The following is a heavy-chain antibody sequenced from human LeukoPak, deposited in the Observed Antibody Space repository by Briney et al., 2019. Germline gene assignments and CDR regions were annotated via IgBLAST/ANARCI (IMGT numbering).Heavy chain of an antibody. J-gene: IGHJ4*02. CDR3: AREDYYYDSSGYVDY. Sequence: SETLSLTCTVSGGSISSSSYYWGWIRQPPGKGLEWIGSIYYSGSTYYNPSLKSRVTISVDTSKNQFSLKLSSVTAADTAVYYCAREDYYYDSSGYVDYWGQGTLVTVSS. CDR1: GGSISSSSYY. D-gene: IGHD3-22*01. CDR2: IYYSGST. V-gene: IGHV4-39*02.